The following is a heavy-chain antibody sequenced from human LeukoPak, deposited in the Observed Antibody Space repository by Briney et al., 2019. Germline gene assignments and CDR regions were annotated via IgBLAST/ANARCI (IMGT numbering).Heavy chain of an antibody. J-gene: IGHJ4*02. V-gene: IGHV1-18*01. Sequence: ASVKVSCKASGYTFTSYVISWVRQAPGRGLEWMGWISAYNGNTNYAQNLQGRVTMTRDTSTSTVYMELSSLRSEDTAVYYCAREIGPIQLHLWGPAFDYWGQGTLVTVSS. D-gene: IGHD5-18*01. CDR3: AREIGPIQLHLWGPAFDY. CDR1: GYTFTSYV. CDR2: ISAYNGNT.